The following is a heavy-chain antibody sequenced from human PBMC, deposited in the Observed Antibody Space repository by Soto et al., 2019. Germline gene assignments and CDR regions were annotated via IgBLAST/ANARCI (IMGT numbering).Heavy chain of an antibody. J-gene: IGHJ5*02. CDR3: AKRGLGYCSTTSCRGRWFDP. Sequence: PGGSLRLSCAASGFTFSNYAMSWVRQAPGKGLEWVSAISGSGDSTYYADSVKGRFTISRDNSKNTLYLQMNSLRAEDTAVYYCAKRGLGYCSTTSCRGRWFDPWGQGTLVTVSS. CDR2: ISGSGDST. D-gene: IGHD2-2*01. CDR1: GFTFSNYA. V-gene: IGHV3-23*01.